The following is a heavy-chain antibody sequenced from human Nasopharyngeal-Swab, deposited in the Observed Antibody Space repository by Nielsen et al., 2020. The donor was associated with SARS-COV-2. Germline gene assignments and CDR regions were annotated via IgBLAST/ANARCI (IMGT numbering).Heavy chain of an antibody. D-gene: IGHD5-24*01. CDR3: ARDRVGWLQLSPDAFDI. V-gene: IGHV3-33*01. J-gene: IGHJ3*02. CDR2: IWSDGSYK. CDR1: GFTFSSYG. Sequence: GGSLRLSCTVSGFTFSSYGMPWVRQAPGKGLEWVAVIWSDGSYKYYGDSVKGRFTISRDNSKNTLYLEMNNLRVEDTAVYYCARDRVGWLQLSPDAFDIWGQGTMVTVSS.